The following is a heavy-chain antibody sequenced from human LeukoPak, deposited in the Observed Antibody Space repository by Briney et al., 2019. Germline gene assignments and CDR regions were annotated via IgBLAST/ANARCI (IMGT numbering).Heavy chain of an antibody. CDR3: ARVVAVAGIAYNWFDP. D-gene: IGHD6-19*01. J-gene: IGHJ5*02. Sequence: SVEVSCKASGGTFSSYAISWVRQAPGHGLEWMGRIIPIFGTANYAQKFQGRVTITTDESTSTAYMELSSLRSEDTAVYYCARVVAVAGIAYNWFDPWGQGTLVTVSS. CDR1: GGTFSSYA. V-gene: IGHV1-69*05. CDR2: IIPIFGTA.